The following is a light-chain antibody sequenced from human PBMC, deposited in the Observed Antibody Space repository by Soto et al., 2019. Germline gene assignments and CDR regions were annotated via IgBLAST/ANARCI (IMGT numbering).Light chain of an antibody. CDR2: DAS. J-gene: IGKJ2*01. CDR3: QQYDNYPHT. CDR1: QSISYW. V-gene: IGKV1-5*01. Sequence: DIQMTQSPSTLSASVGERVTLTCRASQSISYWLAWYQQKSGKAPKLLLYDASDLERGVPSRFSGSGSGTEFTLTMSGLQPDDFATYYCQQYDNYPHTFGQGTKLEIK.